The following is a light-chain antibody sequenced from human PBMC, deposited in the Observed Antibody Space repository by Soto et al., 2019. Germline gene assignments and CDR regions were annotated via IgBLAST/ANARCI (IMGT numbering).Light chain of an antibody. CDR1: QTVSRSA. Sequence: EIVLTQSPGTLSLSPGERATLSCMASQTVSRSALAWYQQKPGQAPRLLIYGASNRATGIPDRFSGSGSGTDFTLTISRLEPEDFEVYYCQQYGNSPFTFGGGTKVDI. J-gene: IGKJ4*01. CDR2: GAS. CDR3: QQYGNSPFT. V-gene: IGKV3-20*01.